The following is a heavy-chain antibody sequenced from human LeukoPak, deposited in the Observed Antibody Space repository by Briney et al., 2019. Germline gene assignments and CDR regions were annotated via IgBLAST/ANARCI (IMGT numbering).Heavy chain of an antibody. V-gene: IGHV4-4*07. Sequence: PSETLSLTCTVSGGSISSYYWSWIRQPAGKGLEWIGRIYTSGSTNYNPSLKNRVTMSVDTSKNQFSLKLSSVTAADTAVYYCARVLHAAAGTAYYYMDVWGKGTTVTVSS. CDR1: GGSISSYY. J-gene: IGHJ6*03. CDR2: IYTSGST. CDR3: ARVLHAAAGTAYYYMDV. D-gene: IGHD6-13*01.